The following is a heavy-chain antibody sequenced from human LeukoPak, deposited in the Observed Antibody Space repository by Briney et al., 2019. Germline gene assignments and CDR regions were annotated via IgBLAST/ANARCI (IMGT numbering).Heavy chain of an antibody. Sequence: PSETLSLTCTVSGGSISSYYWSWIRQPPGKRLEWIGYIYYSGSTNYNPSLKSRVTISVDTSKNQFSLKLSSVTAADTAVYYCASTLTHHDYGDYGPAPRWFDPWGQGTLVTVSS. CDR2: IYYSGST. V-gene: IGHV4-59*08. CDR1: GGSISSYY. J-gene: IGHJ5*02. D-gene: IGHD4-17*01. CDR3: ASTLTHHDYGDYGPAPRWFDP.